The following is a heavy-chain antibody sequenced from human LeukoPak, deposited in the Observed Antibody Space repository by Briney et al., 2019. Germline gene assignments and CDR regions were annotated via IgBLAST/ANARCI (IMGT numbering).Heavy chain of an antibody. V-gene: IGHV4-59*01. J-gene: IGHJ4*02. CDR2: IYYSGST. CDR3: ALTDYGGGSDY. Sequence: PSETLSLTCTVSGDSISSYHWSWIRQPPGKGLEWIGYIYYSGSTNYNPSLKSRVTISIDTSKNQFSLTLSSVTAADTAVYYCALTDYGGGSDYWGQGTLVTVSS. D-gene: IGHD4-23*01. CDR1: GDSISSYH.